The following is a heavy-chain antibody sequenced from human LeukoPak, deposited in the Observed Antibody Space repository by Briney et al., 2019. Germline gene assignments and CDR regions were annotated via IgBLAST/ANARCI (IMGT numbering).Heavy chain of an antibody. J-gene: IGHJ4*02. CDR1: GYSISSGYY. CDR2: IYHRGTT. Sequence: SETLSLTCAVSGYSISSGYYWGWIRQPPGKGLEWIGSIYHRGTTYYNPSLKRRVTISVDTSKNQFSLKLSSVTAADTAVYYCARIAMFYYESSGYYSDYWGQGTLATVSS. D-gene: IGHD3-22*01. V-gene: IGHV4-38-2*01. CDR3: ARIAMFYYESSGYYSDY.